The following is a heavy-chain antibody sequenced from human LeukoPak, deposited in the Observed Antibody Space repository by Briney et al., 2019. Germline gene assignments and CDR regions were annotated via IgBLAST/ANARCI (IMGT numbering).Heavy chain of an antibody. CDR3: AKDWSIAAAGRKFQH. J-gene: IGHJ1*01. V-gene: IGHV3-30-3*01. Sequence: GSLRLSCAASGFTFSSYAMHWVRQAPGKGLEWVAVISYDGSNKYYADSVKGRFTISRDNSKNTLYLQMNSLRAEDTAVYYCAKDWSIAAAGRKFQHWGQGTLVTVSS. CDR2: ISYDGSNK. D-gene: IGHD6-13*01. CDR1: GFTFSSYA.